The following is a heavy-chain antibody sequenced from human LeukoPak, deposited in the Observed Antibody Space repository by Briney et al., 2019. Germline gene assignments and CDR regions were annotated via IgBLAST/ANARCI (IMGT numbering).Heavy chain of an antibody. CDR3: ARDLISPDY. CDR1: GYTSVNYY. D-gene: IGHD2/OR15-2a*01. J-gene: IGHJ4*02. Sequence: GASVKVSCKASGYTSVNYYVHWVRQAPGQGLEWVGAINPYGGTTAYAQSLQGRVTVTRDTSSNTVYMELNSLTSEDTAIYYCARDLISPDYWGQGTLVTVSS. V-gene: IGHV1-46*04. CDR2: INPYGGTT.